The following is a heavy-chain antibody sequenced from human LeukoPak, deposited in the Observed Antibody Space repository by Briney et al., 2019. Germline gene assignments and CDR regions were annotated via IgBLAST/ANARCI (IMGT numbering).Heavy chain of an antibody. CDR1: GFTFSSYW. D-gene: IGHD6-13*01. CDR3: ARAGPSSSWHQFDY. V-gene: IGHV3-74*01. CDR2: INSDGSST. Sequence: PGGSLRLSCAASGFTFSSYWMHWVRQAPGKGLVWVSRINSDGSSTSYADSVKGRFTISRDNAKNSLYLQMNSLRAGDTAVYYCARAGPSSSWHQFDYWGQGTLVTVSS. J-gene: IGHJ4*02.